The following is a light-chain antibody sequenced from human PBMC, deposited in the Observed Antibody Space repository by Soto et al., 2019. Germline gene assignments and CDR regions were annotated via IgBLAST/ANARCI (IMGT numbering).Light chain of an antibody. CDR3: LQHNSYPLP. J-gene: IGKJ3*01. CDR1: QGIRKD. CDR2: LAS. V-gene: IGKV1-17*01. Sequence: DIQMTQSPSSLSASVGDRVTITCRASQGIRKDLGWYRQRPGKAPKRLFYLASSLQSGVPSRFSGRGSGTEFTLTTRSLQPEDFATYYCLQHNSYPLPFGPGTKVDI.